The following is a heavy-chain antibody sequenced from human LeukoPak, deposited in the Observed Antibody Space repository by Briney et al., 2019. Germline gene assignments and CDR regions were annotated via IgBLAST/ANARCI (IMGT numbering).Heavy chain of an antibody. Sequence: SETLSLTCTVSGGSISSYYWNWIRQPPGKGLEWIGYIYYSGSTNYNPSLKSRVTISVDTSKDQFSLKLSSVTAADTAVYYCARQGYCSSTSCYSPYYYYMDVWGKGTTVTVSS. CDR1: GGSISSYY. CDR3: ARQGYCSSTSCYSPYYYYMDV. V-gene: IGHV4-59*01. D-gene: IGHD2-2*01. J-gene: IGHJ6*03. CDR2: IYYSGST.